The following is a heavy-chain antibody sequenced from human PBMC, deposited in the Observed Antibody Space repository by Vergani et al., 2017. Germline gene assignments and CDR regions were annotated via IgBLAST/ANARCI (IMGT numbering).Heavy chain of an antibody. D-gene: IGHD6-6*01. CDR3: ASPIAARYSQCAFDI. V-gene: IGHV5-51*01. CDR2: IYPGDSDT. Sequence: EVQLVQSGAEVKKPGESLKISCKGSGYSFTSYWIGWVRQMPGKGLEWMGIIYPGDSDTRYSPSFQGQVTISADKSISTAYLQWSSLKASDTAMYYCASPIAARYSQCAFDIWGQGTMVTVSS. CDR1: GYSFTSYW. J-gene: IGHJ3*02.